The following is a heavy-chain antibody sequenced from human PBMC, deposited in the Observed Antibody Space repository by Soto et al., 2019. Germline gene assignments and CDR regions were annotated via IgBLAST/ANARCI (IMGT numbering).Heavy chain of an antibody. CDR1: GFTFSSYG. Sequence: LRLSCAASGFTFSSYGMHWVRQAPGKGLEWVAVISYDGSNKYYADSVKGRFTISRDNSKNTLYLQMNSLRAEDTAVYYCAKGDIVVVTAISSFDYWGQGTLVTVSS. CDR3: AKGDIVVVTAISSFDY. CDR2: ISYDGSNK. D-gene: IGHD2-21*02. V-gene: IGHV3-30*18. J-gene: IGHJ4*02.